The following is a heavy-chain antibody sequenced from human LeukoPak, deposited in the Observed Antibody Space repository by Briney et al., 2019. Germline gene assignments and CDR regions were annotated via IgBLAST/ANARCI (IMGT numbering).Heavy chain of an antibody. CDR3: LVWKHVFDR. V-gene: IGHV3-74*01. CDR2: INSDGSST. CDR1: GFTFSSYW. Sequence: TGGSLRLSCAASGFTFSSYWMHWVRQAPGKGLVWVSRINSDGSSTSYADSVKGRFTISRDNSKNTLYLQMNSLRVEDTAVYYCLVWKHVFDRWGQGTLVTVSS. J-gene: IGHJ5*02. D-gene: IGHD5/OR15-5a*01.